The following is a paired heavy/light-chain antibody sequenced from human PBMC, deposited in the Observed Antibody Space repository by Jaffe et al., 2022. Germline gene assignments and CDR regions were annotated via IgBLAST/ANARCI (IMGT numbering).Heavy chain of an antibody. CDR1: GSSINSGYY. Sequence: QVQLQESGPRLVKPSETLSLTCTVSGSSINSGYYWGWIRQPPGKGLEWIGSVYHSGTTYYNPSLKSRVNISLDTSDNQFSLRLTSVTAADTALYLCASRQLLTNDVFDVWGQGTMVSVSS. CDR3: ASRQLLTNDVFDV. J-gene: IGHJ3*01. D-gene: IGHD6-19*01. V-gene: IGHV4-38-2*02. CDR2: VYHSGTT.
Light chain of an antibody. CDR2: GAS. CDR3: QQSYSLPLT. CDR1: QTMGHF. Sequence: DIQMTQSPSSLSASVGDRVTITCRASQTMGHFLNWYQLKPGKAPRLLIYGASTLHSGVPSRFTGSGSGTDFTLTISSLQPEDFATYSCQQSYSLPLTFGGGTRVDIK. J-gene: IGKJ4*01. V-gene: IGKV1-39*01.